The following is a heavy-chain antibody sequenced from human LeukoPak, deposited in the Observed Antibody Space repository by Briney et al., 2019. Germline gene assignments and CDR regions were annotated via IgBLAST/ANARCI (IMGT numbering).Heavy chain of an antibody. D-gene: IGHD3-10*01. J-gene: IGHJ3*02. CDR2: IYSGGST. CDR3: ARDYYGSGSRRVYAFDI. CDR1: GFTVSSNY. V-gene: IGHV3-53*01. Sequence: GGSLRLSCAASGFTVSSNYMSWVRQAPGKGLEWVSVIYSGGSTYYADSVKGRFTISRDNSKNTLYLQMNSLRAEDTAVYYCARDYYGSGSRRVYAFDIWGQGTMVTVSS.